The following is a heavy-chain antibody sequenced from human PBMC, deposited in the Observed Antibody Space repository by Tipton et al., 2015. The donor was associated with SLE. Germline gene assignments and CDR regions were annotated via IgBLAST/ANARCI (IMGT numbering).Heavy chain of an antibody. D-gene: IGHD6-13*01. CDR1: GGSISSYY. J-gene: IGHJ2*01. CDR2: IYYSGST. Sequence: TLSLTCTVSGGSISSYYWSWIRQPPGKGLEWIGYIYYSGSTNYNPSLKSRVTISVDTSKNQFSLKLSSVTAADTAVYYCARDPAPDSSPAEYFDLWGRGPLVTVSS. CDR3: ARDPAPDSSPAEYFDL. V-gene: IGHV4-59*01.